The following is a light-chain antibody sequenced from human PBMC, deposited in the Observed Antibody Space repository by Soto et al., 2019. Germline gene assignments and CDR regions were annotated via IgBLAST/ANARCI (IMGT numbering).Light chain of an antibody. Sequence: EIVMTQSPATLSVSPGERATLSCRASQTVSNNLAWYQQKPGQAPRLLIYGASTRATGIPARFSGSGSGTEFTLTISSLQSEDFVVYYCQQYNNWPLTFGGGTKVDIK. CDR3: QQYNNWPLT. CDR1: QTVSNN. J-gene: IGKJ4*01. CDR2: GAS. V-gene: IGKV3-15*01.